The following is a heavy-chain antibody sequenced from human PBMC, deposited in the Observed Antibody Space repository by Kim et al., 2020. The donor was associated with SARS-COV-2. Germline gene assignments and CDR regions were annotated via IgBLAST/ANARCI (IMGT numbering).Heavy chain of an antibody. V-gene: IGHV4-34*01. CDR2: INHSGST. J-gene: IGHJ5*02. D-gene: IGHD3-10*01. CDR1: GGSFSGYY. CDR3: ARDGSDGSRLNWFDP. Sequence: SETLSLTCAVYGGSFSGYYWSWIRQPPGKGLEWIGEINHSGSTNYNPSVKSRVTISVDTSKNQFSLKLSSVTAADTAVYYCARDGSDGSRLNWFDPWGQG.